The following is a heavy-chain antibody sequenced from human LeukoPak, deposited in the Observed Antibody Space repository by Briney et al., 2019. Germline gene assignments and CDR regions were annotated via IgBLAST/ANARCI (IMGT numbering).Heavy chain of an antibody. CDR2: IIYSGGAT. Sequence: GGSLRLSCAASGFTFSRSAMTWVRQGPGTGLEFVASIIYSGGATYYADSVKGRFTISRGNSKNTLYLQMNSLRAEDTALYYCAKDGLYYDGSEHVYYFDSWGQGTLVTVSS. CDR1: GFTFSRSA. CDR3: AKDGLYYDGSEHVYYFDS. J-gene: IGHJ4*02. D-gene: IGHD3-22*01. V-gene: IGHV3-23*01.